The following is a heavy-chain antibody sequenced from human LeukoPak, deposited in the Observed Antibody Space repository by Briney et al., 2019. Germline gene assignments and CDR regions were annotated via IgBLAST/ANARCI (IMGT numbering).Heavy chain of an antibody. Sequence: GGSLRLSCAASGFTFDNYAMHWVRQAPGKGLQWVSGISWDSGSIGYADSVKGRFIISRDNAKNSLYLQMNSLTTEDTALYYCASFYGDSGYHRSHSWGQGTLVTVSS. V-gene: IGHV3-9*01. CDR3: ASFYGDSGYHRSHS. J-gene: IGHJ5*02. CDR2: ISWDSGSI. D-gene: IGHD3-22*01. CDR1: GFTFDNYA.